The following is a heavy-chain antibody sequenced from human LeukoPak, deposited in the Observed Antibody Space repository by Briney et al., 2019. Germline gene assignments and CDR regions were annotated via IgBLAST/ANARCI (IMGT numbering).Heavy chain of an antibody. CDR1: GFTFSSYW. CDR3: ARDQLLPLFSVYSGSYWDYYYGMDV. V-gene: IGHV3-74*01. Sequence: GGSLRLSCAASGFTFSSYWMHWVRQAPGKGLVWVSRINSDGSSTSYADSVKGRFTISRDNAKNTLYLQMNSLRAEDTAVYYCARDQLLPLFSVYSGSYWDYYYGMDVWGQGTTVTVSS. J-gene: IGHJ6*02. D-gene: IGHD1-26*01. CDR2: INSDGSST.